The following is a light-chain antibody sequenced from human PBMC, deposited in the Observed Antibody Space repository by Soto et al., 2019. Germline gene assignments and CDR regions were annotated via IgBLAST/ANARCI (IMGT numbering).Light chain of an antibody. J-gene: IGLJ1*01. CDR1: SSDVVGYNY. CDR2: DVS. V-gene: IGLV2-14*01. Sequence: QSVLTQPASVSGSPGQSITISCTGTSSDVVGYNYVSWYQQHPGKAPKLMIYDVSNRPSGVSNRFSGSKSGNTASLTISGLQAEDEADYYCSSYTSSSTLVFGTG. CDR3: SSYTSSSTLV.